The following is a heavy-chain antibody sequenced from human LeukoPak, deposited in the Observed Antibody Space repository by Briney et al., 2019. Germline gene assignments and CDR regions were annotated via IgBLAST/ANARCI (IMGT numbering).Heavy chain of an antibody. Sequence: PSETLSLTCTVSGGSISSSSYYWGWIRQPPGKGLEWIGSIYYSGSTYYDPSLKSRVTISVDTSKNQFSLKLSSVTAADTAVYYCARGHEDFWSGYYDYYMDVWGKGTTVTVSS. CDR1: GGSISSSSYY. J-gene: IGHJ6*03. CDR2: IYYSGST. D-gene: IGHD3-3*01. V-gene: IGHV4-39*07. CDR3: ARGHEDFWSGYYDYYMDV.